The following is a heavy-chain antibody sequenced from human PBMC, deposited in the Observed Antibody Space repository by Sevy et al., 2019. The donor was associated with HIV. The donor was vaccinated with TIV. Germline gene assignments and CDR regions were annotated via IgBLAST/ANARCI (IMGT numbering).Heavy chain of an antibody. D-gene: IGHD3-10*01. J-gene: IGHJ4*02. CDR1: GDSVNNNSYY. Sequence: SETLSLTCTVSGDSVNNNSYYWTWIRQPPGKGLEWIGNIYYSGSTNNNPSLKRRVTMSLDTSKNQFSLKLTSVTAADTAVYYCARVGPGVNLPSEYLDYWGQGILVTVSS. CDR3: ARVGPGVNLPSEYLDY. CDR2: IYYSGST. V-gene: IGHV4-61*01.